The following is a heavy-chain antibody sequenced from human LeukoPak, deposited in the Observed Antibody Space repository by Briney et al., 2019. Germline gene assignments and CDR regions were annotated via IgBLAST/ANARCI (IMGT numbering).Heavy chain of an antibody. V-gene: IGHV4-4*07. J-gene: IGHJ3*02. CDR3: ARGRYCSADICSGGDAFDI. CDR2: IYTRGST. Sequence: SETLSLTCTVSGGSISNYYWSWIRQPAGKGLEWIGRIYTRGSTNYNPSLKSRVTMSVDTSKNQFSLKLSSVTAADTAVYYCARGRYCSADICSGGDAFDIWGQGTMVSVSS. CDR1: GGSISNYY. D-gene: IGHD2-15*01.